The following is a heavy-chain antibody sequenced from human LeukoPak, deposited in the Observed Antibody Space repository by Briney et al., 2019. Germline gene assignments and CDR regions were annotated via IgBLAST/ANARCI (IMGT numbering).Heavy chain of an antibody. D-gene: IGHD3-16*01. CDR2: INHSEST. V-gene: IGHV4-34*01. CDR1: GGSFSGYY. Sequence: SETLSLTCAVYGGSFSGYYWSWIRQPPGKGLEWIGEINHSESTNYNPSLKSRVTISVDTSKNQFSLKLSSVTAADTAVYYCARILGMSSYFDYWGQGTLVTVSS. J-gene: IGHJ4*02. CDR3: ARILGMSSYFDY.